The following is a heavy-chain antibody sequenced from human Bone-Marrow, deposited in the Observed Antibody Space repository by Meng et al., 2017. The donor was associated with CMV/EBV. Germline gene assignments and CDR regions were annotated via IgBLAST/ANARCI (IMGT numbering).Heavy chain of an antibody. CDR3: ARDRGDYGGNSGIFDF. CDR2: FYYSGTS. D-gene: IGHD4-23*01. Sequence: GSVRSYSSSWAWIRRPPGEGLEYIGSFYYSGTSTYIPASQGRVTIAADTSMNLFSLTLTSVTAADTAVYYCARDRGDYGGNSGIFDFWGQGTLVTVSS. CDR1: GSVRSYSSS. V-gene: IGHV4-61*01. J-gene: IGHJ4*02.